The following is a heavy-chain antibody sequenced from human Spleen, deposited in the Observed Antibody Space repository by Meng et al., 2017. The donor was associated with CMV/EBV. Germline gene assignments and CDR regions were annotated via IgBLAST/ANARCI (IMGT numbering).Heavy chain of an antibody. CDR3: TREKGDIVVIPSTF. CDR2: IRTKTYGGTA. D-gene: IGHD2-15*01. J-gene: IGHJ4*02. Sequence: GESLKISCAASGFIFSDHYMDWVRQAPGKGLEWVGFIRTKTYGGTAEYAASVKGRFTISRDDSKSSAYMQMNTLRTEDTAVYYCTREKGDIVVIPSTFWGQGTLVTVSS. CDR1: GFIFSDHY. V-gene: IGHV3-49*04.